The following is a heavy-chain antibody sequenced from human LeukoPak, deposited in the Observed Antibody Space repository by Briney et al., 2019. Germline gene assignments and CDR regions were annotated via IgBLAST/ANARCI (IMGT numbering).Heavy chain of an antibody. CDR1: GGSISSYY. CDR2: IYYSGST. D-gene: IGHD3-22*01. CDR3: AIDSSGYYPDAFDI. J-gene: IGHJ3*02. Sequence: SETLSLTCTVSGGSISSYYWSWIRQPPGKGLEWIGYIYYSGSTNYNPSLKSRVTISVDTSKNQFSLKLSSVTAADTAVYYCAIDSSGYYPDAFDIWGQGTMVTVSS. V-gene: IGHV4-59*01.